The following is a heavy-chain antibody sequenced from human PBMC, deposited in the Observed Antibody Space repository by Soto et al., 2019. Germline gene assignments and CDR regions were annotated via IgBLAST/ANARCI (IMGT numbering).Heavy chain of an antibody. Sequence: QVTLKESGPVLVKPTETLTLPCTVSGLSLSNARIGVSWIRLPPGKALEWLAHIFSNHEKSYSTSLKSSLTISNDTSKSQVVLTMTNMYTVDTATYYCARIQGDCLSTSCYAVDHWGHGTLVTVSA. V-gene: IGHV2-26*01. CDR3: ARIQGDCLSTSCYAVDH. CDR1: GLSLSNARIG. CDR2: IFSNHEK. D-gene: IGHD2-2*01. J-gene: IGHJ4*01.